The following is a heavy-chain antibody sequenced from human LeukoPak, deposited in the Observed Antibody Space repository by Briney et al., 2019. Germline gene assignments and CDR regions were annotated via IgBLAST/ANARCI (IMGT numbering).Heavy chain of an antibody. Sequence: SETLSLACAVYGGSFSGYYWSWIRQPPGKGLEWIGEINHSGSTNYNPSLKSRVTISVDTSKNQFSLKLSSVTAADTAVYYCARVDYDILTGYTNWFDPWGQGTLVTVSS. D-gene: IGHD3-9*01. V-gene: IGHV4-34*01. CDR3: ARVDYDILTGYTNWFDP. CDR2: INHSGST. CDR1: GGSFSGYY. J-gene: IGHJ5*02.